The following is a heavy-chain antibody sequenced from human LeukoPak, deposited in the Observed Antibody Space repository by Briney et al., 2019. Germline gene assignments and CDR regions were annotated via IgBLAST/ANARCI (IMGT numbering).Heavy chain of an antibody. V-gene: IGHV1-18*01. J-gene: IGHJ4*02. CDR1: RYTFTSYG. CDR3: ARDRANVVVPAANADY. Sequence: ASVKVSCKASRYTFTSYGISWVRQAPGQGLEWMGWISAYNGNTNYAQKLQGRVTMTTDTSTSTAYMELRSLRSDDTAVYYCARDRANVVVPAANADYWGQGTLVTVSS. CDR2: ISAYNGNT. D-gene: IGHD2-2*01.